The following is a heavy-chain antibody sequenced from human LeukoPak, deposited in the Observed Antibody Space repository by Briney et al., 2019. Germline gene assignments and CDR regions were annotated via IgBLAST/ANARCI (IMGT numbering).Heavy chain of an antibody. D-gene: IGHD6-6*01. CDR2: ISGSGGST. CDR1: GFTFSSYA. V-gene: IGHV3-23*01. CDR3: AKAKYSSSSDLLDY. Sequence: GGSLRLSCAASGFTFSSYAMSWVRQAPGKGLEWVSTISGSGGSTYYADSVKGRFTISRDISKNTLFLQMDSLRADDTAVYYCAKAKYSSSSDLLDYWGQGTLVTVSS. J-gene: IGHJ4*02.